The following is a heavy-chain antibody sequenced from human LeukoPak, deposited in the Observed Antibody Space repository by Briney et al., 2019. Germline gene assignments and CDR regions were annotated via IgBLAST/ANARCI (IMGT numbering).Heavy chain of an antibody. CDR2: MSPSTGRT. CDR1: GYPFISYD. CDR3: ARGWISGAFSECFFET. D-gene: IGHD2/OR15-2a*01. Sequence: ASVTVSCKASGYPFISYDINWVRQATGQGLEWMGWMSPSTGRTGSAQKFQGRITMTRDTSISTAHMELSSLTSEDTAIYYCARGWISGAFSECFFETWGQGTLVTVSS. J-gene: IGHJ4*02. V-gene: IGHV1-8*01.